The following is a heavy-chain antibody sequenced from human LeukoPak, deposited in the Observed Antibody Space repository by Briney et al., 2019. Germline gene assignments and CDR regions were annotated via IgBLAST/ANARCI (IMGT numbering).Heavy chain of an antibody. Sequence: GGSLRLSCAASGFDFSSNWMHWVRHAPGQGLVWVSRIKGDGISTNYADSVKGRFTISRDIAKNTLYLQMNSLRAEDTGVYYCAKDHYWSINYWGRGTLVTVSS. CDR2: IKGDGIST. CDR1: GFDFSSNW. V-gene: IGHV3-74*01. J-gene: IGHJ4*02. D-gene: IGHD3-3*01. CDR3: AKDHYWSINY.